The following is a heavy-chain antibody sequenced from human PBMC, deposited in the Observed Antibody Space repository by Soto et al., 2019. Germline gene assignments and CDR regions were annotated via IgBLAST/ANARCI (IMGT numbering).Heavy chain of an antibody. J-gene: IGHJ4*02. CDR2: ISAYNGNT. CDR3: ARDRYYDSSGYFDY. CDR1: GYTFTSYG. Sequence: GASVKVSCKASGYTFTSYGISWVRQAPGQGLEWMGWISAYNGNTNYAQKLQGRVTMTTDTSTSTAYMELRSLRSGDTAVYYCARDRYYDSSGYFDYWGQGTLVTVSS. D-gene: IGHD3-22*01. V-gene: IGHV1-18*01.